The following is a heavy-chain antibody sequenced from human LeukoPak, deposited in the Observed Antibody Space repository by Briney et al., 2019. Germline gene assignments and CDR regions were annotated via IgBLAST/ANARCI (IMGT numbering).Heavy chain of an antibody. J-gene: IGHJ6*03. D-gene: IGHD4-17*01. CDR2: INTNTGNP. CDR3: ARSMLTTGYYYYMDV. CDR1: GYTFTNYA. V-gene: IGHV7-4-1*02. Sequence: ASVKVSCKASGYTFTNYAINWARQAPGQGLEWMGWINTNTGNPTYAQGFTGRFVFSLDTSVSTAYLQISSLKAEDTAMYYCARSMLTTGYYYYMDVWGKGTTVTVSS.